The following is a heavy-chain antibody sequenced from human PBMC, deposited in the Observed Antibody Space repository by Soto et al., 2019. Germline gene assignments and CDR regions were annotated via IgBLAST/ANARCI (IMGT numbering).Heavy chain of an antibody. D-gene: IGHD3-22*01. CDR2: IIPIFGTA. V-gene: IGHV1-69*13. CDR3: ARSITMIVVATPHDAFDI. CDR1: GGTFSSYA. Sequence: SVKVSCKASGGTFSSYAISWVRQAPGQGLEWMGGIIPIFGTANYAQKFQGRVAITADESTSTAYMELSSLRSEDTAVYYCARSITMIVVATPHDAFDIWGQGTMVTVSS. J-gene: IGHJ3*02.